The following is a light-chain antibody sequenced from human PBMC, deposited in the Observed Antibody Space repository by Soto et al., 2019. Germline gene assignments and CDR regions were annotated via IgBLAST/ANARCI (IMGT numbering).Light chain of an antibody. Sequence: AIQLTQSPSSLSPSVADRVTITCRASQDITDDLGWYQQKPRKAPKLLIYAASNLQSGVPSRFRGSGSGTDFTLTISSLKPEDFATYYCLHDYNYPWTFGQGTKVDI. CDR1: QDITDD. V-gene: IGKV1-6*01. J-gene: IGKJ1*01. CDR3: LHDYNYPWT. CDR2: AAS.